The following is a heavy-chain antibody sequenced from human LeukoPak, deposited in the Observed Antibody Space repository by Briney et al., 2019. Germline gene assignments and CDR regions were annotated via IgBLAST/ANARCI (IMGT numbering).Heavy chain of an antibody. D-gene: IGHD3-16*02. J-gene: IGHJ3*01. CDR2: ISDSGANS. CDR3: ARDMQLST. CDR1: GFTFSGSA. V-gene: IGHV3-23*01. Sequence: GGSLRLSCAASGFTFSGSAMGWVRQAPGEGLKWVSLISDSGANSYYTDSVRGRFTISRDNSKDTLFLQMNSLRAEDTAIYFCARDMQLSTWGLGTMVTVSS.